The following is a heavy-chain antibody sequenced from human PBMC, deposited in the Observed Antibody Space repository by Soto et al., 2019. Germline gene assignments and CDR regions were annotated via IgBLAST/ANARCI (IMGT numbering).Heavy chain of an antibody. D-gene: IGHD6-19*01. CDR2: TYYNGDT. Sequence: VLLQESGPGLLRPSETLSLTCTVSDDSFRGAEYYWSWIRQPLWKAPEWIGYTYYNGDTKYNPALRSRVTMSEDTSKNQLSLRLASVTAADTAVYFCAIVPAYIDGWRTFDLWGRGILVTVSS. CDR1: DDSFRGAEYY. J-gene: IGHJ4*02. V-gene: IGHV4-61*08. CDR3: AIVPAYIDGWRTFDL.